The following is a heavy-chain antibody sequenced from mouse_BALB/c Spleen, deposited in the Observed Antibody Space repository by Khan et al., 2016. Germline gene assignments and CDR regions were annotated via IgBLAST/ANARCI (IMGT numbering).Heavy chain of an antibody. Sequence: EVQLQESGPGLVKPSQSLSLTCTVTGYSITSDYAWNWIRQFPGNKLEWMGYISYSGSTSYNPSLKSRISITRDTSKNQFFLQLNSVTTEDTATYYGARGRGIFDYWGQGTTLTVSS. CDR2: ISYSGST. CDR3: ARGRGIFDY. V-gene: IGHV3-2*02. J-gene: IGHJ2*01. CDR1: GYSITSDYA.